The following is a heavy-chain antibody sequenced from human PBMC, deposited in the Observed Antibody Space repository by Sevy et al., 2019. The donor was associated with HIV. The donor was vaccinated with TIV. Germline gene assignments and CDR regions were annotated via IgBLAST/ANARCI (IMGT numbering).Heavy chain of an antibody. J-gene: IGHJ4*02. CDR1: GITLTPYW. D-gene: IGHD3-22*01. V-gene: IGHV3-74*01. CDR3: SRGLYYYDMRGHQEPGDY. Sequence: GGSLRLSCAASGITLTPYWMHWVRQVPGKGLVWVSRINCDGSSTSYAESVKGRFTISRDNGKNTLYLQMKSLRVEDTAVYFCSRGLYYYDMRGHQEPGDYWGQGVLVTVSS. CDR2: INCDGSST.